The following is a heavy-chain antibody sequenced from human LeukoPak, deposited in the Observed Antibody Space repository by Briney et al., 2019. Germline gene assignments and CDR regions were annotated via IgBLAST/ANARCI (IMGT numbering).Heavy chain of an antibody. CDR2: IYTSGST. D-gene: IGHD4-17*01. CDR3: ARQTYGDSPRRFDP. Sequence: SETLSLTCTVSGGSIRSYYWSWIRQPAGKGLEWIGRIYTSGSTNYNPSLKSRVTMSVDTSKNQFSLKLSSVTAADTAVYYCARQTYGDSPRRFDPWGQGTLVTVSS. V-gene: IGHV4-4*07. J-gene: IGHJ5*02. CDR1: GGSIRSYY.